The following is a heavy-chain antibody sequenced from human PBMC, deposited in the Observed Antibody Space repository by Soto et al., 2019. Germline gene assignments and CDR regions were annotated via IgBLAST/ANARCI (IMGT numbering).Heavy chain of an antibody. CDR1: GFTFSSNY. Sequence: GGSLRLSCAASGFTFSSNYISWVRQAPGKGLEWVSVIYSGGSTYYADSVKGRFTISRDNSKNTLYLQMNSLRAEDTAVYYCARDHYYYGSGSYYNGNYYYYGMDVWGQGTTVTVSS. CDR3: ARDHYYYGSGSYYNGNYYYYGMDV. CDR2: IYSGGST. V-gene: IGHV3-53*01. J-gene: IGHJ6*02. D-gene: IGHD3-10*01.